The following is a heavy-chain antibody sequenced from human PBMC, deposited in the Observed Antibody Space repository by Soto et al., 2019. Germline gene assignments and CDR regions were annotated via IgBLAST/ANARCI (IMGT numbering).Heavy chain of an antibody. Sequence: PGGSLRLSCAASGFTFCSYAMHWVRQAPGKGLEWVAVISYDGSNKYYADSVKGRFTISRDNSKNTLYLQMNSLRAEDTAVYYCARDQEEDFAWLPLPYKPWGQGTLVTVSS. V-gene: IGHV3-30-3*01. J-gene: IGHJ5*02. CDR3: ARDQEEDFAWLPLPYKP. CDR2: ISYDGSNK. D-gene: IGHD3-9*01. CDR1: GFTFCSYA.